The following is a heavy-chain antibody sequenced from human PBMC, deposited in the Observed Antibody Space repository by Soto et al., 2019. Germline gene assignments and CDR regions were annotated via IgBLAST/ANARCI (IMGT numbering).Heavy chain of an antibody. J-gene: IGHJ5*02. V-gene: IGHV1-2*02. CDR3: ATGTNGTTGWYHP. CDR2: INPKTGDT. Sequence: QEQLVQSGTEVKKPGASVTVSCKSSGYTFTDFYLHWLRQAPGQGLEWVGWINPKTGDTKSSQKFQGRVTMSRDTSVSTVYIDLTSLTSDDTAMYYCATGTNGTTGWYHPWGQGTRVTVSS. D-gene: IGHD1-1*01. CDR1: GYTFTDFY.